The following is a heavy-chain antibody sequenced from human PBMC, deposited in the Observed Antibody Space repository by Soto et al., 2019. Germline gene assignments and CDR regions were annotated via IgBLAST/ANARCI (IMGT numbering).Heavy chain of an antibody. Sequence: QVQLQESGPGLVKPSQTLSLTCTVSGGSISSGDFYWSWIRQPPGKGLEWIGYIYYSGSTYYNPSLKYRVTTXXDXSXNHFSLKLSSVTAADTAVYYCARDQVSGAVAGLIDYWGQGTLVTVSS. V-gene: IGHV4-30-4*01. CDR2: IYYSGST. J-gene: IGHJ4*02. D-gene: IGHD6-19*01. CDR3: ARDQVSGAVAGLIDY. CDR1: GGSISSGDFY.